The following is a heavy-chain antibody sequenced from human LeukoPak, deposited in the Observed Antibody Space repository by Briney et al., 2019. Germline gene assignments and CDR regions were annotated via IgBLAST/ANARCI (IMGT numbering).Heavy chain of an antibody. V-gene: IGHV3-21*01. CDR1: GFTFSSDT. Sequence: RAGGSLRLSCAASGFTFSSDTMNWVRQAPGKGLEWVSSISSSSNYKYYADSVKGRFTISRDNAKNSLYLQMNSLKAEDTAVYYCAREEVAYYYDSSGYYTQTIDYWGQGTLVTVSS. CDR2: ISSSSNYK. CDR3: AREEVAYYYDSSGYYTQTIDY. D-gene: IGHD3-22*01. J-gene: IGHJ4*02.